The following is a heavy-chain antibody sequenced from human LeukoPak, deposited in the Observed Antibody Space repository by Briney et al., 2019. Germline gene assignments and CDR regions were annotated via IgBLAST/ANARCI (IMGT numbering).Heavy chain of an antibody. CDR1: GGSVSSSSYY. Sequence: SETLSLTCTVSGGSVSSSSYYWGWIRQPPGKGLEWIGSIYYSGSTNYNPSLKSRVTISVDTSKNQFSLKLSSVTAADTAVYYCARGTRPFDYWGQGTLVTVSS. CDR2: IYYSGST. CDR3: ARGTRPFDY. D-gene: IGHD6-6*01. V-gene: IGHV4-39*07. J-gene: IGHJ4*02.